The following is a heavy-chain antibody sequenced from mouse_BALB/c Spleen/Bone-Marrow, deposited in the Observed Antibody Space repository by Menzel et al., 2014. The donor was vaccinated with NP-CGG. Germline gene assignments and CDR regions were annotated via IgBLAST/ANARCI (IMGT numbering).Heavy chain of an antibody. CDR1: GYTFTSSW. CDR3: ARHHRYAYYFDY. CDR2: IHPNSGNT. J-gene: IGHJ2*01. Sequence: VQLQQSGPVLVRPGASVKLSCKASGYTFTSSWMHWAKQRSGQGLEWIGEIHPNSGNTNYNEKFKGKATLTVDTSSSTAYVDLNNLTSEDSAVYYCARHHRYAYYFDYWGQGTTLTVSS. V-gene: IGHV1S130*01. D-gene: IGHD2-14*01.